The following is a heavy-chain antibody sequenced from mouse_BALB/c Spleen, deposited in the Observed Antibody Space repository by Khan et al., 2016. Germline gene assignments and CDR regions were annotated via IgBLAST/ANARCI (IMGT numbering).Heavy chain of an antibody. J-gene: IGHJ2*01. CDR3: ARFGYGSSPLDY. Sequence: EVQLQESGPSLVKPSQTLSLTCSVTGDSITSGYWNWIRKFPGNKLEYMGYISYSGSTYYNPSLKSRISITRDTSKNQYYLQLNSVTTEDTATYYCARFGYGSSPLDYWGQGTTLTVSS. CDR2: ISYSGST. V-gene: IGHV3-8*02. CDR1: GDSITSGY. D-gene: IGHD1-1*01.